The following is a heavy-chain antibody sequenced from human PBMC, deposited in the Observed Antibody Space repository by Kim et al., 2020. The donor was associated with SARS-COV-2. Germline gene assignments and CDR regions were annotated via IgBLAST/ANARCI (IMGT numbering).Heavy chain of an antibody. Sequence: GGSLRLSCAASGFTVSSNYMSWVRQAPGKGLEWVSVIYSGGSTYYADSVKGRFTISRDNSKNTLYLQMNSLRAEDTAVYYCARDRMRWLQSGYYYGMDVWGQGTTVTVSS. V-gene: IGHV3-66*02. CDR1: GFTVSSNY. J-gene: IGHJ6*02. CDR2: IYSGGST. CDR3: ARDRMRWLQSGYYYGMDV. D-gene: IGHD5-12*01.